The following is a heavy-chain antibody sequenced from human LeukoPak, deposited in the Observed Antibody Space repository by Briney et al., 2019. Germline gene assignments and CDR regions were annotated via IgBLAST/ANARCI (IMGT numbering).Heavy chain of an antibody. CDR3: ARYEYSSGYLDY. J-gene: IGHJ4*02. CDR2: ISSSNYI. Sequence: PGGSLRLSCAASGFTFSSYEMNWVRQAPGKGLEWVSYISSSNYIYYADSVKGRFTISRDNAKNSLYLQMNSLRAEDTAVYYCARYEYSSGYLDYWGQGTLVTVSS. D-gene: IGHD3-22*01. V-gene: IGHV3-21*05. CDR1: GFTFSSYE.